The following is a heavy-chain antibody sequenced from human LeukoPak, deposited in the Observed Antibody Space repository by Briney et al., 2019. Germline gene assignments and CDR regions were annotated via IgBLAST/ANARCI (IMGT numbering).Heavy chain of an antibody. D-gene: IGHD3-22*01. CDR2: ISGSGGGT. J-gene: IGHJ3*01. Sequence: GGSLRLSCAASGFTFSSYAMSWVRQAPGKGLEWVSAISGSGGGTYYADSVKGRFTISRDNSKNTLYMQMNSLRAEDTAIYYCARSYYYDSSGYYYAFDFWGQGTMVTVSS. CDR3: ARSYYYDSSGYYYAFDF. V-gene: IGHV3-23*01. CDR1: GFTFSSYA.